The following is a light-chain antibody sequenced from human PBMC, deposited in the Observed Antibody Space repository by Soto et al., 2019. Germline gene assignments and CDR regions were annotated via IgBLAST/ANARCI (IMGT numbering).Light chain of an antibody. CDR2: DVS. Sequence: QSVLTQPASVSGSPGQSITISCTGTSSDIGVYDFVSWYQQHPANAPKLLIYDVSYRPSGVSDRFSGSKSGNTASLTISGLQAEDEADYYCCSYTRSSTVLFGGGTKLTVL. V-gene: IGLV2-14*01. CDR1: SSDIGVYDF. J-gene: IGLJ2*01. CDR3: CSYTRSSTVL.